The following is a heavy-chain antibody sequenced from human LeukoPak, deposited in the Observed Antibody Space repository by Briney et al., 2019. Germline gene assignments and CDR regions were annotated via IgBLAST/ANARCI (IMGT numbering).Heavy chain of an antibody. J-gene: IGHJ4*02. D-gene: IGHD3-22*01. V-gene: IGHV3-23*01. CDR2: ISGSGGST. Sequence: PGGSLRLSCAASGFTFSSYAVSWVRQAPGKGLEWVSAISGSGGSTYYADSVKGRFTISRDNSKNTLYLQMNSLRAEDTAVYYCAKVVDYYDSSGYHSFDYWGQGTLVTVSS. CDR3: AKVVDYYDSSGYHSFDY. CDR1: GFTFSSYA.